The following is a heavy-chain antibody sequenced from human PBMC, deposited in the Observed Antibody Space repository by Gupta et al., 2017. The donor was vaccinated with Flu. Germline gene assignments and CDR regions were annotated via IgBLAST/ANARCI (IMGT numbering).Heavy chain of an antibody. CDR1: GFTLSSQD. CDR3: ARGHRDN. Sequence: LGFCGAASGFTLSSQDMGWVRQAVGRVLGWVSLISSRAVTYDGDPVRGRFTNSRDNAKNSLYLQMSGLRDEDTAVYYCARGHRDNWGQGTVVTVSS. J-gene: IGHJ4*02. V-gene: IGHV3-48*03. CDR2: ISSRAVT.